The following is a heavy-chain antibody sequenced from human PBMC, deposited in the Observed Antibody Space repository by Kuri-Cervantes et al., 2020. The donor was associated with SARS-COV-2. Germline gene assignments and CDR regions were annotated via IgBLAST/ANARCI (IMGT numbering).Heavy chain of an antibody. D-gene: IGHD1-26*01. V-gene: IGHV3-30*03. CDR3: AGFPEWEFLPFDI. CDR1: GFTFSTYG. CDR2: ISYDGINQ. J-gene: IGHJ3*02. Sequence: GGSLRLSCAASGFTFSTYGIHWVRQAPGKGLEWVALISYDGINQYYADSVKGRFTISRDNSKNTLSLQMNNLRPEDTGVYYCAGFPEWEFLPFDIWGQGTMVTVSS.